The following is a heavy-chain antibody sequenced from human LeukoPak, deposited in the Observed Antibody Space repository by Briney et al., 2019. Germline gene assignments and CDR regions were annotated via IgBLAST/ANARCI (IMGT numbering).Heavy chain of an antibody. Sequence: ASVKVSRKASGYTFTGYYMHWVRQAPGQGLEWMGRINPNSGGTNYAQKFQGRVTMTRDTSISTAYMELSRLRSDDTAVYYCARGCSSTSCHSLFDYWGQGTLVTVSS. CDR3: ARGCSSTSCHSLFDY. D-gene: IGHD2-2*01. CDR1: GYTFTGYY. J-gene: IGHJ4*02. V-gene: IGHV1-2*06. CDR2: INPNSGGT.